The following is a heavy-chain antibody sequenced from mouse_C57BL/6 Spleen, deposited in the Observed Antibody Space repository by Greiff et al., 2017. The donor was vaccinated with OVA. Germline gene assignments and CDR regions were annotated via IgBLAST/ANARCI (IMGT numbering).Heavy chain of an antibody. CDR1: GYSITSGYY. CDR2: ISYDGSN. J-gene: IGHJ2*01. CDR3: ARSLYYFDY. V-gene: IGHV3-6*01. Sequence: EVQLQQSGPGLVKPSQSLSLTCSVTGYSITSGYYWNWIRQFPGNKLEWMGYISYDGSNNYNPSLKIRISITRDTSKNQFFLKLNSVTTEDTATYYCARSLYYFDYWGQGTTLTVSS.